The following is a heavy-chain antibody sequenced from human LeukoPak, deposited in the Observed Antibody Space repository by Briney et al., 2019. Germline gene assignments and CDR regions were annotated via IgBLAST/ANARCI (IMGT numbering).Heavy chain of an antibody. CDR3: ARGKVMTLFDY. Sequence: SETLSLTCAVYGGSFSGYCWSWIRQPPGKGLEWIGEINHSGSTNYNPSLKSRVTISVDTSKNQFSLKLSSVTAADTAVYYCARGKVMTLFDYWGQGTLVTVSS. V-gene: IGHV4-34*01. CDR2: INHSGST. D-gene: IGHD2-21*01. J-gene: IGHJ4*02. CDR1: GGSFSGYC.